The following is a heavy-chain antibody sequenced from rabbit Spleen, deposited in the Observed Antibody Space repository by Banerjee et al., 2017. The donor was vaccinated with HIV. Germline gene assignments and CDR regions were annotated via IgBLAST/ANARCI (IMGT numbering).Heavy chain of an antibody. Sequence: QLTETGGGLVKPGGSLTLSCKASGIDFTNYYISWVRQAPGKGLEWIGIIYAANGSTDYASWVNGRFIISSDNAQSTVDLKMTSRTAADTATYCCARDTSSSCSSYGMDLWGPGTLVTV. D-gene: IGHD1-1*01. J-gene: IGHJ6*01. CDR1: GIDFTNYY. CDR3: ARDTSSSCSSYGMDL. CDR2: IYAANGST. V-gene: IGHV1S7*01.